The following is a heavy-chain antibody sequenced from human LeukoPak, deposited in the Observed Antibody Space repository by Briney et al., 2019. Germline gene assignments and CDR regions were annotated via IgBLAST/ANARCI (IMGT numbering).Heavy chain of an antibody. D-gene: IGHD3-22*01. Sequence: PGGSLRLSCAASGFTFSSHSMSWVRQAPGKGLVWVSRVNSDGSDTRYADSVKGRFTISRDNAKNTLYLQMNSLRAEDTALYYCAREGSVSGYCFDIWGQGTTVSVSS. CDR2: VNSDGSDT. CDR1: GFTFSSHS. J-gene: IGHJ3*02. V-gene: IGHV3-74*01. CDR3: AREGSVSGYCFDI.